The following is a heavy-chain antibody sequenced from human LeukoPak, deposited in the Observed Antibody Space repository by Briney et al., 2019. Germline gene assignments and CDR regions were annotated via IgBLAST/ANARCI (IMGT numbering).Heavy chain of an antibody. V-gene: IGHV1-18*01. Sequence: GASVKVSCKASGYTFTSYGISWVRQAPGQGLEWMGWISAYNGNTNYAQKLQGRVTMTTDTSTSTAYMELRSLRSDDTAVYYCAREEGYSSSWYGRNYYYHGMDVWGQGTTVTVSS. CDR1: GYTFTSYG. CDR2: ISAYNGNT. D-gene: IGHD6-13*01. CDR3: AREEGYSSSWYGRNYYYHGMDV. J-gene: IGHJ6*02.